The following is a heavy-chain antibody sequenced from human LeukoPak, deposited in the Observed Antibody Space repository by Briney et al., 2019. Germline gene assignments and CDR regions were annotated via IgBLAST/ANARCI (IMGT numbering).Heavy chain of an antibody. CDR3: ARGPGCTSNTCPYYFDY. CDR2: MNPKSGNT. J-gene: IGHJ4*01. Sequence: ASVKVSCKASGYTFTNYDINWVRQATGQGLEWMGWMNPKSGNTGYTQKFQGRVTITRNTSISTAYMELSSLRSEDTAVYYCARGPGCTSNTCPYYFDYWGHGTLVTVSS. D-gene: IGHD2-2*01. CDR1: GYTFTNYD. V-gene: IGHV1-8*03.